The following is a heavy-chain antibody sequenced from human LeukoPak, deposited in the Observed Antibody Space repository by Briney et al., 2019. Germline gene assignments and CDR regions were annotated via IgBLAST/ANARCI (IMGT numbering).Heavy chain of an antibody. CDR2: LHYSGST. CDR1: GGSIGTNY. D-gene: IGHD3-10*01. CDR3: ARHGVDYFGSGSFPTPFDY. Sequence: KPSETLSLTCSVSGGSIGTNYWNWIRQPPGKGLEWIGWLHYSGSTNYNPSLKSRVTISVDTSKNQFSLKLSSVTAADTAVYYCARHGVDYFGSGSFPTPFDYWGQGTLVTVSS. J-gene: IGHJ4*02. V-gene: IGHV4-59*08.